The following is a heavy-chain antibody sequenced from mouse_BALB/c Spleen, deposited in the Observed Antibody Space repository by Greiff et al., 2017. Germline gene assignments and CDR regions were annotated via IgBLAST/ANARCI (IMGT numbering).Heavy chain of an antibody. D-gene: IGHD1-2*01. J-gene: IGHJ1*01. Sequence: EVKLVESGGGLVQPGGSLRLSCATSGFTFTDYYMSWVRQPPGKALEWLGFIRNKANGYTTEYSASVKGRFTISRDNSQSILYLQMNTLRAEDSATYYCARDRTTATYFDVWGAGTTVTVSS. CDR2: IRNKANGYTT. CDR3: ARDRTTATYFDV. V-gene: IGHV7-3*02. CDR1: GFTFTDYY.